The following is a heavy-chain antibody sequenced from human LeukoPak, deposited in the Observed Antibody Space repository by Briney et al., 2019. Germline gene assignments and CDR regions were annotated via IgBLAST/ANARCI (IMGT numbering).Heavy chain of an antibody. Sequence: GASVKVSCKASGYTFTSYYMHWVRQAPGQGLDWMAIINPSGGSTSYAQKFQGRVTMTRDTSTSTVYMELSSLRSEDTAVYYCARTTYYYDSSGYDYYFDYWGQGTLVTVSS. D-gene: IGHD3-22*01. CDR3: ARTTYYYDSSGYDYYFDY. CDR1: GYTFTSYY. CDR2: INPSGGST. V-gene: IGHV1-46*01. J-gene: IGHJ4*02.